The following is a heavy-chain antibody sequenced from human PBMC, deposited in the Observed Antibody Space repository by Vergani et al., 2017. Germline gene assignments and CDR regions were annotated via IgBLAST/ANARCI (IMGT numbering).Heavy chain of an antibody. CDR2: ISWNSNSI. V-gene: IGHV3-9*02. CDR1: GFTSAGYA. J-gene: IGHJ5*02. CDR3: AKDLPSGTYGGDWLAP. D-gene: IGHD4-23*01. Sequence: EVQLEESGGGLVLPGRSLRLSCVASGFTSAGYAMHWVRQAPGKGLEWVSGISWNSNSIGYADSVEGRFTISRDNAKNSLYLQMNSLRAEDTALYYCAKDLPSGTYGGDWLAPWGQGTLVTVSS.